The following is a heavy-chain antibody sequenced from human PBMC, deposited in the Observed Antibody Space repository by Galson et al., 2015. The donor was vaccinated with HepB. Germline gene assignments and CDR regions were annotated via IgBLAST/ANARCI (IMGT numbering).Heavy chain of an antibody. D-gene: IGHD3-10*01. Sequence: SLRLSCAASGFTFSSYGMHWVRQAPGKGLEWVAVISYDGSNKYYADSVKGRFTISRDNSKNTLYLQMNSLRAEDTAVYYCATEGLLWFGESMAFDYWGQGTLVTVSS. V-gene: IGHV3-30*03. CDR2: ISYDGSNK. J-gene: IGHJ4*02. CDR3: ATEGLLWFGESMAFDY. CDR1: GFTFSSYG.